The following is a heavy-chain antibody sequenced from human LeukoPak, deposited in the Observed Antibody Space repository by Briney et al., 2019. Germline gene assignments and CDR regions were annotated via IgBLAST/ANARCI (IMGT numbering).Heavy chain of an antibody. D-gene: IGHD3-22*01. V-gene: IGHV4-34*01. J-gene: IGHJ4*02. CDR3: ARLNYDSSGYLDY. CDR1: GGSFSGYY. Sequence: SETLSLTGAVYGGSFSGYYWSWIRQPPGKGLEWIGEINHSGSTNYNPSLKSRVTISVDTSKNQFSLKLSSVTAADTAVYYCARLNYDSSGYLDYWGQGTLVTVSS. CDR2: INHSGST.